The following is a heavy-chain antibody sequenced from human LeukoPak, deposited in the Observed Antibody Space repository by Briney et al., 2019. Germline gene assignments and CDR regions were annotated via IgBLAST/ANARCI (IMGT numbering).Heavy chain of an antibody. D-gene: IGHD1-1*01. CDR1: GGSFSGYY. V-gene: IGHV4-34*01. Sequence: SETLSLTCAVYGGSFSGYYWSWIRQPPGKGLEWIGEINHSGSTNYNPSLKSRVTISVDTSKNQFSLKLSSVTAADTAVYYCARDSLERRTPYYYYMDVWGKGTTVTVSS. J-gene: IGHJ6*03. CDR3: ARDSLERRTPYYYYMDV. CDR2: INHSGST.